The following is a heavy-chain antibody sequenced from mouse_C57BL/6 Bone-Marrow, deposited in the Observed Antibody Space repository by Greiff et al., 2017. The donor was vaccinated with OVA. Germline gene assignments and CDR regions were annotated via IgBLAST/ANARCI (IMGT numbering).Heavy chain of an antibody. CDR3: ARAGRWDY. Sequence: QVQLQQPGAELVMPGASVKLSCKASGYTFTSYWMHWVKQRPGQGLEWIGEIDPSDSYTNYNQKFKGKSTLTVDKSSSTAYMQLSSLTSEDSAVYYCARAGRWDYWGQGTTLTVSS. CDR2: IDPSDSYT. CDR1: GYTFTSYW. V-gene: IGHV1-69*01. J-gene: IGHJ2*01.